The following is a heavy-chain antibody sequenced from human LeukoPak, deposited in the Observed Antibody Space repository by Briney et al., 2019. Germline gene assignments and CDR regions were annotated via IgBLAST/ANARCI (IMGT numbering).Heavy chain of an antibody. CDR1: GFTVSSNY. Sequence: GGSLRLSCAASGFTVSSNYMSWVRQAPGKGLEWVSFIYSGGSTYYADSVKGRFTISRDNSKNTLYLQMNSLRAVDAAVYYCARVLAPVVGAIGYWGQGTLVTVSS. CDR2: IYSGGST. J-gene: IGHJ4*02. CDR3: ARVLAPVVGAIGY. V-gene: IGHV3-66*01. D-gene: IGHD1-26*01.